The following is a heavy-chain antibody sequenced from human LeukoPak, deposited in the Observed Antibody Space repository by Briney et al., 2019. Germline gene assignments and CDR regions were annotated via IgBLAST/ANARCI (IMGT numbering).Heavy chain of an antibody. D-gene: IGHD3-10*01. CDR2: MNPNSGNT. J-gene: IGHJ6*02. CDR1: GYTFASYD. CDR3: ARGGTMVRGVIIHNYYYYYGMDV. Sequence: ASVKVSCKASGYTFASYDINWVRQATGQGLEWMGWMNPNSGNTGYAQKFKGRVTMTRNTSISTAYMELSSLRSEDTAVYYCARGGTMVRGVIIHNYYYYYGMDVWGQGTTVTVSS. V-gene: IGHV1-8*01.